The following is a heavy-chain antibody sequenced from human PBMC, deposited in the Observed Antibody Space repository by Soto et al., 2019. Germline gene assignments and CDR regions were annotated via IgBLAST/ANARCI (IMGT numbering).Heavy chain of an antibody. J-gene: IGHJ4*02. CDR1: GFTFSSYG. D-gene: IGHD3-9*01. CDR2: IWYDGSNK. Sequence: QVQLVESGGGMVQPGRSLRLSCAASGFTFSSYGMHWVRQAPGKGLEWVAVIWYDGSNKYYADSVKGRFTISRDNSKNTLYLQMNSLRAEDTAVYYCAREGDDILTGYYNYGPRGAFDYWGQGTLVTVSS. V-gene: IGHV3-33*01. CDR3: AREGDDILTGYYNYGPRGAFDY.